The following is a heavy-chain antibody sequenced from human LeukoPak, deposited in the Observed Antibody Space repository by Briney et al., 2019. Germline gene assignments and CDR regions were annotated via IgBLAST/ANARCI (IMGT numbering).Heavy chain of an antibody. V-gene: IGHV3-30*02. CDR2: IRYDGSNK. D-gene: IGHD5-18*01. J-gene: IGHJ4*02. CDR1: GFTFSSYG. Sequence: GGSLRLSCAASGFTFSSYGMHWVRQAPGKGLEWVAFIRYDGSNKYYADSVKGRFTISRDNSKNTLYLQMNSLRAEDTAVYYCAKDIQLWPRGDYWGQGTLVTVSS. CDR3: AKDIQLWPRGDY.